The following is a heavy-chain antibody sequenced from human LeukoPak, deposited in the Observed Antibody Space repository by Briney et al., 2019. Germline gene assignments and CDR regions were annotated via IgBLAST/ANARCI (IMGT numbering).Heavy chain of an antibody. CDR3: ARDYRYCSSTSCYSHYYYYMDV. V-gene: IGHV1-2*02. D-gene: IGHD2-2*02. Sequence: ASVKVSCKASGYTFTGYYTHWVRQAPGQGLEWMGWINPNSGGTNYAQKFQGRVTMTRDTSISTAYMELSRLRSDDTAVYYCARDYRYCSSTSCYSHYYYYMDVWGKGTTVTVSS. J-gene: IGHJ6*03. CDR1: GYTFTGYY. CDR2: INPNSGGT.